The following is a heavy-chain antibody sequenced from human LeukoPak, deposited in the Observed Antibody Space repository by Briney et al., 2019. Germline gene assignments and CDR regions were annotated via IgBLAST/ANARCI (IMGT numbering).Heavy chain of an antibody. CDR3: AKRYGSSWYHRTYYYYYMDV. V-gene: IGHV3-23*01. CDR2: ISGSGGST. D-gene: IGHD6-13*01. Sequence: GGSLRLSCAASGFTFSSYAMSWVRQAPGKGLEWVSAISGSGGSTYYADSVKGRFTISRDNSKNTLYLQMYSLRAEDTAVYYCAKRYGSSWYHRTYYYYYMDVWGKGTTVTVSS. CDR1: GFTFSSYA. J-gene: IGHJ6*03.